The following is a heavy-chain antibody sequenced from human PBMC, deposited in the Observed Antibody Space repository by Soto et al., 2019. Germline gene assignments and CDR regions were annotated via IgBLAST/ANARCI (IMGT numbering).Heavy chain of an antibody. Sequence: SETLSLTCTVSGGSISSYYWSWIRQPAGKGLEWIGRIYTSGSTIYNPSLKSRVTMSADTSKNQFSLKLSSVTAADTAVYYCARDYASPAASDWFDPWGQGTLVTVS. J-gene: IGHJ5*02. V-gene: IGHV4-4*07. CDR1: GGSISSYY. D-gene: IGHD6-25*01. CDR2: IYTSGST. CDR3: ARDYASPAASDWFDP.